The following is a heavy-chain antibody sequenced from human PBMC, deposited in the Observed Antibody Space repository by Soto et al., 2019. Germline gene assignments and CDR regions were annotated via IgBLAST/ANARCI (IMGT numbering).Heavy chain of an antibody. CDR3: AKDLLRAYYYDSSGYTY. V-gene: IGHV3-30*18. D-gene: IGHD3-22*01. J-gene: IGHJ4*02. CDR1: GFTFSSYG. Sequence: QVQLVESGGGVVQPGRSLRLSCAASGFTFSSYGMHWVCQAPGKGLEWVAVISYDGSNKYYADSVKGRFTISRDNSKNTLYLQMNSLRAEDTAVYYCAKDLLRAYYYDSSGYTYWGQGTLVTVSS. CDR2: ISYDGSNK.